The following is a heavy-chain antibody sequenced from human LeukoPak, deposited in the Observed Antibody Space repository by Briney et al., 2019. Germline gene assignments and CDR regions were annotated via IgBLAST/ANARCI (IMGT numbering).Heavy chain of an antibody. V-gene: IGHV4-59*01. CDR1: GGSISSYY. D-gene: IGHD6-13*01. CDR2: IYYSGST. J-gene: IGHJ6*02. Sequence: SETLSLTCTVSGGSISSYYWSWIRQPPGKGLEWIGYIYYSGSTNYNPSLKSRVTISVDTSKNQFSLKLSSVTAADTAVYYCARLWAGQQTTRDYYYYGMDVWGQGTTVTVFS. CDR3: ARLWAGQQTTRDYYYYGMDV.